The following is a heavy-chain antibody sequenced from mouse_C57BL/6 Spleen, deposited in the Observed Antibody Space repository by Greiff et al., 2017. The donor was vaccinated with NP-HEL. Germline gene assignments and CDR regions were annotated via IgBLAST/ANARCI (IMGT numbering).Heavy chain of an antibody. J-gene: IGHJ4*01. CDR2: IDPSDSYT. Sequence: QVQLQQPGAELVKPGASVKLSCKASGYTFTSYWMQWVKQRPGQGLEWIGEIDPSDSYTNYNQTFKGKATLTVDTSSSTAYMQLSSLTSEDSAVYYCARRDYSNYVGAMDYWGQGTSVTVSS. CDR1: GYTFTSYW. CDR3: ARRDYSNYVGAMDY. V-gene: IGHV1-50*01. D-gene: IGHD2-5*01.